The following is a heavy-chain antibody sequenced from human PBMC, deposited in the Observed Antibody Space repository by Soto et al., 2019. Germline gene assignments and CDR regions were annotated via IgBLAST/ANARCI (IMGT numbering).Heavy chain of an antibody. D-gene: IGHD3-10*01. CDR2: IYPGDSDT. CDR3: ARTMVRGAQTDTTSYGMDV. Sequence: GESLKISCKGSGYSFTGYWIGWVRQMPGKGLEWMGIIYPGDSDTRYSPSFQGQVTISADKSISTAYLQWSSLKASDTAMYYCARTMVRGAQTDTTSYGMDVRGQGSTVADSS. J-gene: IGHJ6*02. V-gene: IGHV5-51*01. CDR1: GYSFTGYW.